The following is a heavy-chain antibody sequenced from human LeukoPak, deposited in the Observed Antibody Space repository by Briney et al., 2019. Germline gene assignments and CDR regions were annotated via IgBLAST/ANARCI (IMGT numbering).Heavy chain of an antibody. J-gene: IGHJ4*02. V-gene: IGHV3-48*03. CDR2: ISSSGSTI. Sequence: GGSLRLSCAASGFTFSSYEMNWVRQAPGKGLEWVSYISSSGSTIYYADSVKGRFTISRDNAKNSLYLQMNSLRAEDTDVYYCAREPRYYYDSSGPHDYWGQGTLVTVSS. CDR1: GFTFSSYE. CDR3: AREPRYYYDSSGPHDY. D-gene: IGHD3-22*01.